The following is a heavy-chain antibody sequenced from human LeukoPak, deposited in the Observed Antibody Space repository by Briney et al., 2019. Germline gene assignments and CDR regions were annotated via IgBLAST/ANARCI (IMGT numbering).Heavy chain of an antibody. CDR3: ARDPPTYDSSGTYYYGMDV. J-gene: IGHJ6*02. Sequence: GASVKVSCKASGGTFSSYAISWVRQAPGQGLEWMGRIIPILGIANYAQKFQGRVTMTRDTSTSTVYMELSSLRSEDTAVYYCARDPPTYDSSGTYYYGMDVWGQGTTVTVSS. CDR1: GGTFSSYA. CDR2: IIPILGIA. D-gene: IGHD3-22*01. V-gene: IGHV1-69*04.